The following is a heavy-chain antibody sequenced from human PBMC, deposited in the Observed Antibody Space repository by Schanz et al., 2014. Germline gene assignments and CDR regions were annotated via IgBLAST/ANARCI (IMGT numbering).Heavy chain of an antibody. CDR1: GYTFSSYG. V-gene: IGHV1-18*01. D-gene: IGHD2-15*01. Sequence: QVQLVQSGAEVKKPGASVKVSCKASGYTFSSYGITWVRQAPGQGLEWMGWINGYNGHTLYAQKFQGRVTMTTDTSTSTSYMELTSLRFDDTAVYYCARDAVALVPEYFMDVWGKGTPVTVSS. J-gene: IGHJ6*03. CDR3: ARDAVALVPEYFMDV. CDR2: INGYNGHT.